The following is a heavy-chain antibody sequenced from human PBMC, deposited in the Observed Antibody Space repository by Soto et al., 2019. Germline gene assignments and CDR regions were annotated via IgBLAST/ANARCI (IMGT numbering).Heavy chain of an antibody. CDR3: ERGRFRRTWFDP. V-gene: IGHV1-8*01. CDR1: GYTFSDYD. J-gene: IGHJ5*02. Sequence: QVQLVQSGAEVKKPGDSVKVSCKASGYTFSDYDINWVRQAAGQGLEWMGWMNPYSGNTGYAQKFQGRVTMTTDTSITTAYLELSSLTFEDTAIYYCERGRFRRTWFDPWGQGTLVTVSS. CDR2: MNPYSGNT. D-gene: IGHD3-16*01.